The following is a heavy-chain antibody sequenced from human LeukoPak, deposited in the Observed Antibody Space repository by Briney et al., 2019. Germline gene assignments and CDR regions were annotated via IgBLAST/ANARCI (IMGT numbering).Heavy chain of an antibody. CDR1: GGSISSSSYY. D-gene: IGHD5-18*01. CDR2: IYYSGST. CDR3: ARIPSRNTAMDPRDY. J-gene: IGHJ4*02. Sequence: PSETLSLTCTVSGGSISSSSYYWGWIRQPPGKGLEWIGSIYYSGSTNYNPSLKSRVTISVDTSKNQFSLKLSSVTAADTAVYYCARIPSRNTAMDPRDYWGQGTLVTVSS. V-gene: IGHV4-39*07.